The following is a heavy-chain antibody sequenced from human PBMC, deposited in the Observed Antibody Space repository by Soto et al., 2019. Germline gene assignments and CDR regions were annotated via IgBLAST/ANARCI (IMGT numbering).Heavy chain of an antibody. CDR2: ISSSSSTI. J-gene: IGHJ6*03. Sequence: PGGSLRLSCAASGFTFSSYSMNWVRQAPGKGLEWVSYISSSSSTIYYADSVKGRFTISRDNAKNSLYLQMNSLRAEDTAVYYCARIFGWTSNYYYYYMDVWGKGTTVTVSS. V-gene: IGHV3-48*01. CDR1: GFTFSSYS. CDR3: ARIFGWTSNYYYYYMDV. D-gene: IGHD3-10*01.